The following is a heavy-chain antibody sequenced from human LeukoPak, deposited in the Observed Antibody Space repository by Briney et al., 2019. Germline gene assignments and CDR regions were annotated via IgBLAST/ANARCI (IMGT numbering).Heavy chain of an antibody. D-gene: IGHD5-18*01. CDR2: LCSGGST. V-gene: IGHV3-53*01. CDR3: ARKVGYGYALDY. J-gene: IGHJ4*02. CDR1: GFTVSSNF. Sequence: PGGSLRLSCAASGFTVSSNFMTWVRQAPGMGLEWVSVLCSGGSTYYADSVKGRFTISTDNSKNTLYLQMNSLRAEDTAVYYCARKVGYGYALDYWGQGNLVTVSS.